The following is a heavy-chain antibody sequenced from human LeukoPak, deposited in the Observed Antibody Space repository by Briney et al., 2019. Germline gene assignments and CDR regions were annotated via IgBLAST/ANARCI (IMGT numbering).Heavy chain of an antibody. CDR1: GYTFTSYD. Sequence: ASVKVSCKASGYTFTSYDINWVRQATGQGLEWMGWMNPKSGNTGYAQMSQGRVTMTRNTSISTAYMELSSLTSEDTAVYYCARKEYSSPSDYWGQGTLVTVSS. J-gene: IGHJ4*02. V-gene: IGHV1-8*01. D-gene: IGHD6-13*01. CDR3: ARKEYSSPSDY. CDR2: MNPKSGNT.